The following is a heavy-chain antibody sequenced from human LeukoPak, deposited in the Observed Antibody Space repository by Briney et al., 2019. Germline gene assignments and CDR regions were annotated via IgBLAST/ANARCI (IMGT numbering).Heavy chain of an antibody. J-gene: IGHJ4*02. CDR2: INPNSGGT. Sequence: ASVKVPCKASGYTFTGYYMHWVRRAPGQGLEWMGWINPNSGGTNYAQKFQGRVTMTRDTSISTAYMELTRLTSDDTAVYYCRVVPGPIDYWGQGTLVTVSS. CDR3: RVVPGPIDY. V-gene: IGHV1-2*02. CDR1: GYTFTGYY. D-gene: IGHD3-10*01.